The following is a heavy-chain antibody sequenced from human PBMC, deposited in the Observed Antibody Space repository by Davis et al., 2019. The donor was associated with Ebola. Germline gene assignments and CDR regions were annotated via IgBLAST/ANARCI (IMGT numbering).Heavy chain of an antibody. D-gene: IGHD3-3*01. V-gene: IGHV4-59*08. CDR1: GGSISSYY. Sequence: MPSETLSLTCTVSGGSISSYYWSWIRQPPGKGLEWIGYIYYSGSTNYNPSLKSRVTISVDTSKNQFSLKLSSVTAADTAVYYCSRTIFGVVINYGMDVWGKGTTVTVSS. CDR3: SRTIFGVVINYGMDV. CDR2: IYYSGST. J-gene: IGHJ6*04.